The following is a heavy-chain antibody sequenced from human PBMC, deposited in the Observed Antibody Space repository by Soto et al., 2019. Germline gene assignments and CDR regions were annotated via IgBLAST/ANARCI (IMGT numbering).Heavy chain of an antibody. CDR2: ISYDGSNK. CDR3: AKARESYGYYSYYGMDI. CDR1: GFTFSSYG. J-gene: IGHJ6*02. V-gene: IGHV3-30*18. D-gene: IGHD5-18*01. Sequence: QVQLVESGGGVVQPGRSLRLSCAASGFTFSSYGMHWVRQAPGKGLEWVAVISYDGSNKYYADSVKGRFTISRDNSKNTLYLQMNRLRAEDTAVSYCAKARESYGYYSYYGMDIWGQGTTVTVSS.